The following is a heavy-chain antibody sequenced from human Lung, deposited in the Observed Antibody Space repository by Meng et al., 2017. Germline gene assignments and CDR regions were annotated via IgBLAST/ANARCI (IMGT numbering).Heavy chain of an antibody. V-gene: IGHV4-31*03. CDR1: GGSISSGGYY. Sequence: QVQLQQSGPGLVKPSQTLSLTCTVSGGSISSGGYYWSWIRQHPGKGLEWIGYIYYSGSTYYNPSLKSRLTISVDTSQNQFSLNLNSVTAADTAVYYCARDRMGGTAAQFDYWGQGTLVTVSS. J-gene: IGHJ4*02. CDR2: IYYSGST. D-gene: IGHD1-26*01. CDR3: ARDRMGGTAAQFDY.